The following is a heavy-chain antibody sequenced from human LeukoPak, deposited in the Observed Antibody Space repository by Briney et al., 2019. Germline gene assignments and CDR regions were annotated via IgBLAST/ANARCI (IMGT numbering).Heavy chain of an antibody. J-gene: IGHJ4*02. CDR2: IKRDGSET. V-gene: IGHV3-7*03. CDR3: ASLDTAMVTWRDN. Sequence: GGSLRLSCEASGFIFSSQWMSWVRQAPGKGLEWVANIKRDGSETYYVNSVKGRFTISRDNGKNSLFLQMNSLRVEDTAVYYCASLDTAMVTWRDNWGQGTLVTVSS. CDR1: GFIFSSQW. D-gene: IGHD5-18*01.